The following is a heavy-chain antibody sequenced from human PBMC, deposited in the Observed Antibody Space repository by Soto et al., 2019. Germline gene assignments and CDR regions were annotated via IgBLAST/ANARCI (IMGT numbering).Heavy chain of an antibody. Sequence: GGSLRLSCAASGFTFSSFAMSWVRQAPGKGLEWVSAISGSGGTTYFADSVKGRFTISRDNSKNTLYVQMNSLRAEDTAVYYCGKGFSKSAWSPFFNTGGQDTLVPVSS. J-gene: IGHJ1*01. CDR2: ISGSGGTT. CDR1: GFTFSSFA. CDR3: GKGFSKSAWSPFFNT. V-gene: IGHV3-23*01. D-gene: IGHD6-19*01.